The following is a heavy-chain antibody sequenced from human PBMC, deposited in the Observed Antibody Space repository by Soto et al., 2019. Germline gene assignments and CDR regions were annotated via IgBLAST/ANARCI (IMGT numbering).Heavy chain of an antibody. J-gene: IGHJ4*02. V-gene: IGHV3-64*01. CDR2: ISSNGGST. D-gene: IGHD6-19*01. CDR3: ARDARRAVACTGFFDY. Sequence: EVQLVESGGGLVQPGGSLRLSCAASGFTFSSYAMHWVRQAPGKGLEYVSAISSNGGSTYYANSVKGRFTISRDNSKNKLELPMGSLRAGDIGVYYCARDARRAVACTGFFDYLGQGTLVTVSS. CDR1: GFTFSSYA.